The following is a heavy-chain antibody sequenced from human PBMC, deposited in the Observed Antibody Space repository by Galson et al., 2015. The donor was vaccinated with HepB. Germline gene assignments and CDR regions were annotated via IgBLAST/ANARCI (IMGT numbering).Heavy chain of an antibody. D-gene: IGHD3-22*01. CDR2: ISGSGANT. Sequence: SLRLSCAASGFTFSHYAINWVRQAPGKGLEWVSVISGSGANTYYADSVKGRFTISRDNSKDTVYLQMNSLRAEDAAIYYCAREWGGGITMTLDYWGQGALVTVSS. J-gene: IGHJ4*02. V-gene: IGHV3-23*01. CDR1: GFTFSHYA. CDR3: AREWGGGITMTLDY.